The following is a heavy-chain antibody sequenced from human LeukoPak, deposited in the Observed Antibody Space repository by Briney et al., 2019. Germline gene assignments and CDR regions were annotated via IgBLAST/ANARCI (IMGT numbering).Heavy chain of an antibody. CDR2: IYPRDSDT. CDR3: ARRQYSGYDFDF. Sequence: GESLKISCKGSGYTFTNYWIGWVRQMPGKGLEWMGIIYPRDSDTRYSPSFQGQVTVSADKSISTAYLQWSSLEASDTAMYYCARRQYSGYDFDFWGQGTLATVSS. CDR1: GYTFTNYW. J-gene: IGHJ4*02. D-gene: IGHD5-12*01. V-gene: IGHV5-51*01.